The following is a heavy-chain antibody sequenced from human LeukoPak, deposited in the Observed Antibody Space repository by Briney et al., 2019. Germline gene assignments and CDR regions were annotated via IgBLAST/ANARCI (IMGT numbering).Heavy chain of an antibody. CDR1: GFTFSDYY. J-gene: IGHJ4*02. CDR2: ISSSGSTI. D-gene: IGHD3-22*01. CDR3: AKDSSGYYRHTFDY. Sequence: KPGGSLRLSCAASGFTFSDYYMSWIRQAPGKGLEWVSYISSSGSTIYYADSVKGRFTISRDNAKNSLYLQMNSLRAEDTALYYCAKDSSGYYRHTFDYWGQGTLVTVSS. V-gene: IGHV3-11*01.